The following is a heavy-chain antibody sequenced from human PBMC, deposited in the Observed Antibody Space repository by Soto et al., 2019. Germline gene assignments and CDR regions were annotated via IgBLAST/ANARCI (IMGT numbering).Heavy chain of an antibody. CDR1: GYTFTSHA. V-gene: IGHV1-3*01. D-gene: IGHD2-15*01. CDR3: ARVGAGIVGGMDV. CDR2: INAGNGNT. J-gene: IGHJ6*02. Sequence: QVQLVQSGAEVKKPGASVKVSCKASGYTFTSHAMHWVRQAPRQRLEWMGWINAGNGNTKYSQKFQGRVTITRDTSASTAYMELSSLRSEDTAVYYCARVGAGIVGGMDVWGQGTTVTVSS.